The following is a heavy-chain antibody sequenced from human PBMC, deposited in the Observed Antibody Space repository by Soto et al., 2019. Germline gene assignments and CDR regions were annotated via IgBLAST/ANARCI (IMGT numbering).Heavy chain of an antibody. CDR2: IYSTATS. J-gene: IGHJ3*02. D-gene: IGHD3-9*01. CDR1: GGSVNSGDCY. V-gene: IGHV4-30-4*01. CDR3: ARDRGLTSMSRDAVDI. Sequence: QVHLQESGPGLVKPSQTLSLTCTVSGGSVNSGDCYWSWIRQPPGKGLQWIGYIYSTATSFYNPSLKSRVNISMDTSKNQSSLRLSSVTAADTAVYYCARDRGLTSMSRDAVDIWGQGTMVSVS.